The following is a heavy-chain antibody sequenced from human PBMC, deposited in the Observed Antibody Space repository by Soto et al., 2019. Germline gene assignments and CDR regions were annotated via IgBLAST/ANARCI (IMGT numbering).Heavy chain of an antibody. CDR1: GGSFSGYY. CDR3: ARTPLRYFTWFDP. J-gene: IGHJ5*02. CDR2: INHSGST. V-gene: IGHV4-34*01. Sequence: PSETLSLTCAVYGGSFSGYYWSWIRQPPGKGLEWIGEINHSGSTNYNPSLKSRVTISVDTSKNQFSLKLSSVTAADTAVYYCARTPLRYFTWFDPRGQGTLVTVSS. D-gene: IGHD3-9*01.